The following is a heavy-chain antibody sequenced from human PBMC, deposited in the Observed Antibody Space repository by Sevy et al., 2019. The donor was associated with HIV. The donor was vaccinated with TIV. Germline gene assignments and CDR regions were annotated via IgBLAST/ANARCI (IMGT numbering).Heavy chain of an antibody. D-gene: IGHD3-10*02. CDR1: GFTFSSYA. CDR2: ISGSGGST. Sequence: GGSLRLSCAASGFTFSSYAMSWVRQAPWKGLEWVSAISGSGGSTYYADSVKGRFTISRDNSKNTLYLQMNSLRAEDTAVYYCAKDMLGEDWFDPWGQGTLVTVSS. V-gene: IGHV3-23*01. J-gene: IGHJ5*02. CDR3: AKDMLGEDWFDP.